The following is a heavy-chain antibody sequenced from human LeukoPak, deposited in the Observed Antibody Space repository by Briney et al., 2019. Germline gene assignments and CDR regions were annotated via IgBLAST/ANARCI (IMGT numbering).Heavy chain of an antibody. CDR2: IYYSGST. Sequence: SETLSLTCTASGGSISSGGYYWSWIRQHPGKGLEWIGYIYYSGSTYYNPSLKSRVTISVDTSKNQFSLKLSSVTAADTAVYYCARGPSSSWPNYYYYYGMDVWGQGTTVTVSS. D-gene: IGHD6-13*01. J-gene: IGHJ6*02. V-gene: IGHV4-31*03. CDR3: ARGPSSSWPNYYYYYGMDV. CDR1: GGSISSGGYY.